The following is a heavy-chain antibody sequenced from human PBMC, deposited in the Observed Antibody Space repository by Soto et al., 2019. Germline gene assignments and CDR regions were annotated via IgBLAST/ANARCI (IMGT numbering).Heavy chain of an antibody. CDR3: AREYSSSWDRGMDV. D-gene: IGHD6-13*01. Sequence: GGSLRLSCAASGFTFSSYGMHWVRQAPGKGLEWVAVIWYDGSNKYYADSVKGRFTISRDNSKNTLYLQMNSLRAEDTAVYYCAREYSSSWDRGMDVWGQGTTVTVSS. V-gene: IGHV3-33*01. CDR2: IWYDGSNK. J-gene: IGHJ6*02. CDR1: GFTFSSYG.